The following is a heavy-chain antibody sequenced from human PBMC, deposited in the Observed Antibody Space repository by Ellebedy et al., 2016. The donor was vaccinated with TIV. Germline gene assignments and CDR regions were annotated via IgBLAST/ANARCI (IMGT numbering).Heavy chain of an antibody. Sequence: MPGGSLRLSCTVSGGSISSSSYYWGWIRQPPGKGLEWIGSIYYSGSTYYNPSLKSRVTISVDTSKNQFSLKLSSVTAADTAVYYCARREVGYYDFWSGYNGNWFDPWGQGTLVTVSS. CDR2: IYYSGST. CDR3: ARREVGYYDFWSGYNGNWFDP. D-gene: IGHD3-3*01. V-gene: IGHV4-39*01. CDR1: GGSISSSSYY. J-gene: IGHJ5*02.